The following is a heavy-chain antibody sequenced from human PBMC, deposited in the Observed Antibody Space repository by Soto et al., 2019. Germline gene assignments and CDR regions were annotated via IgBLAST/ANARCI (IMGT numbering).Heavy chain of an antibody. V-gene: IGHV1-69*13. CDR1: GGTFSSYA. Sequence: ASVKVSCKASGGTFSSYAISWVRQAPGQGLEWMGGIIPIFGTANYAQKFQGRVTITADESTSTAYMELSSLRSEDTAVYYCATKRDYYGSGSYYNGPYYYYGMDVWGQGTTVTVSS. D-gene: IGHD3-10*01. CDR3: ATKRDYYGSGSYYNGPYYYYGMDV. CDR2: IIPIFGTA. J-gene: IGHJ6*02.